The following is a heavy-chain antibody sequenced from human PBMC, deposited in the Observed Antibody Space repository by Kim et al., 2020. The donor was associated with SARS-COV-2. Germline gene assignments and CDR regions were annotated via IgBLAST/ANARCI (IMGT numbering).Heavy chain of an antibody. CDR2: IYSGGST. J-gene: IGHJ4*02. D-gene: IGHD5-18*01. V-gene: IGHV3-53*01. CDR1: GFTVSSNY. Sequence: VGSLRLSCAASGFTVSSNYMSWVRQAPGKGLEWVSVIYSGGSTYYADSVKGRFTISRDNSKNTLYLQMNSLRAEDTAVYYCARTYSYGFIDYWGQGTLVTVSS. CDR3: ARTYSYGFIDY.